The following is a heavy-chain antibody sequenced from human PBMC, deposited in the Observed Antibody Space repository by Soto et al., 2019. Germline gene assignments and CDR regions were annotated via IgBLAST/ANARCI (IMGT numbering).Heavy chain of an antibody. D-gene: IGHD5-12*01. V-gene: IGHV1-8*01. CDR1: GYTFTSYD. Sequence: ASVKVSCKASGYTFTSYDISWVRQATGQGLEWMGWMNPNSGNTGYAQKFQGRVTMTRNTSISTAYMELSSLRSEDTAVYYCARALWLPYYYYYMDVWGKGTTVTVSS. CDR3: ARALWLPYYYYYMDV. J-gene: IGHJ6*03. CDR2: MNPNSGNT.